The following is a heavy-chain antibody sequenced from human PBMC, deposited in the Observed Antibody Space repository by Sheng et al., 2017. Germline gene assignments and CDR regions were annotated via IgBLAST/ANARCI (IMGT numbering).Heavy chain of an antibody. D-gene: IGHD1-7*01. J-gene: IGHJ5*02. CDR3: ARGKEEQLELRGWFDP. V-gene: IGHV1-69*04. CDR2: IIPILGIA. CDR1: GGTFSSYA. Sequence: QVQLVQSGAEVKKPGSSVKVSCKASGGTFSSYAISWVRQAPGQGLEWMGGIIPILGIANYAQKFQGRVTITADKSTSTAYMELSSLRSEDTAVYYCARGKEEQLELRGWFDPWGQGTLVTVSS.